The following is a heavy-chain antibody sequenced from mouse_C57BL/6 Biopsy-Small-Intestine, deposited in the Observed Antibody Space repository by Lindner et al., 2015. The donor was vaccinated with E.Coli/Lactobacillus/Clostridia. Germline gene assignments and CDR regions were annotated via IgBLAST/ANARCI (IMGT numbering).Heavy chain of an antibody. V-gene: IGHV1-53*01. CDR1: GGTFNNYT. Sequence: SVKVSCKTPGGTFNNYTLSWIRQAPGQGLEWMGRIIPILGVAHSAQKFQGRVTITADKSTDTAYMELSSLTSEDTALYYCARSPHGFDIWGQGTLVTVSP. CDR2: IIPILGVA. J-gene: IGHJ3*01. D-gene: IGHD2-2*01. CDR3: ARSPHGFDI.